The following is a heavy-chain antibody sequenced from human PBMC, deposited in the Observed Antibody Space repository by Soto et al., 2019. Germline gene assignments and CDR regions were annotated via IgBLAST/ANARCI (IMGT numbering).Heavy chain of an antibody. CDR1: GGTFSSYA. Sequence: ASVKVSCKASGGTFSSYAISWVRQAPGQGLEWMGGIIPIFGTANYAQKFQGRVTITADKSTSTAYMELSSLRSEDTAVYYCARVHCSAGNCYGPLYYYYGIDVCG. CDR3: ARVHCSAGNCYGPLYYYYGIDV. CDR2: IIPIFGTA. V-gene: IGHV1-69*06. J-gene: IGHJ6*02. D-gene: IGHD2-15*01.